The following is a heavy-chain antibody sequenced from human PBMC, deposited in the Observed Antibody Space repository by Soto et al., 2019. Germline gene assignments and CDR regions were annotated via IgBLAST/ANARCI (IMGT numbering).Heavy chain of an antibody. CDR1: GFTFTAYA. Sequence: QPGGSLRLSCPASGFTFTAYAMSWVRQAPGKGLEWISIISGRGDDTNYADSVKGRFTISRDNSKNTVYLQMNSLRAEDTAIYYCAKGSCSGGSCFRFDYWGQGTLVTVSS. D-gene: IGHD2-15*01. CDR2: ISGRGDDT. V-gene: IGHV3-23*01. J-gene: IGHJ4*02. CDR3: AKGSCSGGSCFRFDY.